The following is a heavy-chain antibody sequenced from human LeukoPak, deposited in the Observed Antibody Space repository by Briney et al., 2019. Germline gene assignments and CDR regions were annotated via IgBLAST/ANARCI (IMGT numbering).Heavy chain of an antibody. CDR1: GGSVSSGSYY. J-gene: IGHJ6*04. Sequence: SGTLSLTCTVSGGSVSSGSYYWSWIRQPPGKGLEWIGYIYYSGSTNYNPSLKSRVTISVDTSKNQFSLKLSSVTAADTAVYYCATTRRGVTMVGSYYYGMDVWGKETTVTVSS. D-gene: IGHD3-10*02. V-gene: IGHV4-61*01. CDR3: ATTRRGVTMVGSYYYGMDV. CDR2: IYYSGST.